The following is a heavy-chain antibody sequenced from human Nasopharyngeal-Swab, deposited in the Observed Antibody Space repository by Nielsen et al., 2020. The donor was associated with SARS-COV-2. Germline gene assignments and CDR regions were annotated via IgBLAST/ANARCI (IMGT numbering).Heavy chain of an antibody. Sequence: GGSLRLSCAASGFTFSDHCMDWVRQAPGKGLEWVGRTRNKANSYTTEYAASVKGRFTISRDDSKNSLYLQMNSLKTEDTAVYYCARVRDTVAAYYFDYWGQGTLVTVSS. J-gene: IGHJ4*02. D-gene: IGHD6-19*01. CDR1: GFTFSDHC. CDR2: TRNKANSYTT. V-gene: IGHV3-72*01. CDR3: ARVRDTVAAYYFDY.